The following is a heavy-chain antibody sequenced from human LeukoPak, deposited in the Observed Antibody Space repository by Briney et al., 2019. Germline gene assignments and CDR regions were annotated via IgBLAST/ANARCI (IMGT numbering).Heavy chain of an antibody. CDR1: GFPFSSYA. J-gene: IGHJ4*02. Sequence: GGSLRLSCSASGFPFSSYAMHWVRQAPGKGLEYVSAISDSGGSTYYADSVKGRFTISRDNSKNTLYLQMSSLRVKDTAVYYCASDPPGDYGLGFWGQGTLVTVSS. D-gene: IGHD4-17*01. CDR2: ISDSGGST. CDR3: ASDPPGDYGLGF. V-gene: IGHV3-64D*09.